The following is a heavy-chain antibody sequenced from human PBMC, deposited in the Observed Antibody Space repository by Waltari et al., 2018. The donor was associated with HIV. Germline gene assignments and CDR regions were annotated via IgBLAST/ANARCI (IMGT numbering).Heavy chain of an antibody. CDR1: GGSISSSSYY. J-gene: IGHJ4*02. Sequence: QLQLQESGPGLVKPSETLSLTCTVSGGSISSSSYYWGWIRQPPGKGLEWIGSIYYSGSTYYNPSLNIRVTISVDTSKNQFSLKLSSVTAADTAVYYCARPTGVGYFDYWGQGTLVTVSS. V-gene: IGHV4-39*01. CDR2: IYYSGST. D-gene: IGHD1-26*01. CDR3: ARPTGVGYFDY.